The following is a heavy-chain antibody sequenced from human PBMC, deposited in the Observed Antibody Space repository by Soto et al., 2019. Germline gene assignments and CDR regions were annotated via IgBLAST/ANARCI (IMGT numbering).Heavy chain of an antibody. D-gene: IGHD7-27*01. CDR2: IYYNGDT. CDR3: ARSHRDNWGSPDYFDY. J-gene: IGHJ4*02. CDR1: GGSISSGGYY. V-gene: IGHV4-31*01. Sequence: QVQLQESGPGLVKPSQTLSLTCTVSGGSISSGGYYWSWIRQHPGKGLEWIGYIYYNGDTYYNPSLKCPVSISIDTSNNQSSLRLTSVTAADTAVYYCARSHRDNWGSPDYFDYWGQGTLVTVSS.